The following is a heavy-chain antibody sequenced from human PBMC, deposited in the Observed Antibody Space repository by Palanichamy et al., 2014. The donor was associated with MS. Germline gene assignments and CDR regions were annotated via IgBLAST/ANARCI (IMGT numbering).Heavy chain of an antibody. V-gene: IGHV1-3*01. CDR3: ARGRTYYDGIWGSYRWVYFDH. CDR2: INAGNGNT. CDR1: GYTFTTYT. Sequence: QVQLVQSGAEVKKPGASVKVSCKASGYTFTTYTINWVRQAPGQRPEWMGWINAGNGNTKFSQNFQDRITITTDTSASTVYMELSSLRSEDTAVYYCARGRTYYDGIWGSYRWVYFDHWGQGTLVTVSS. D-gene: IGHD3-16*02. J-gene: IGHJ4*02.